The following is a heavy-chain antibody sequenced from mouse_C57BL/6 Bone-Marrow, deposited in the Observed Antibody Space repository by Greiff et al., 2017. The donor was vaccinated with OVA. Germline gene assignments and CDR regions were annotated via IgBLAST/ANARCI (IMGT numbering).Heavy chain of an antibody. J-gene: IGHJ3*01. Sequence: EVQLQQSGPVLVKPGASVKMSCKASGYTFTDYYMNWVKQSHGKSLEWIGVINPYNGGTSYNQKFKGKATLTVDKSSSTAYMGLNSLTSEDSAVYYCARRDYGAWFAYWGQGTLVTVSA. CDR2: INPYNGGT. CDR3: ARRDYGAWFAY. D-gene: IGHD1-1*01. CDR1: GYTFTDYY. V-gene: IGHV1-19*01.